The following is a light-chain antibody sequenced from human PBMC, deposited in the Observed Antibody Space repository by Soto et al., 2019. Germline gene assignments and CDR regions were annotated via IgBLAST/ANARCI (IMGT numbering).Light chain of an antibody. V-gene: IGKV3-15*01. J-gene: IGKJ5*01. Sequence: DRVLTQSPATLSASPGYTCTLSCRASQSVNHNVAWYHQKPGQPPRLLIYGARSRADGVPARFSGSGFGAEFTLTIRSLQPEDFAVYYCEQYNNWFSITFGQGTRREI. CDR3: EQYNNWFSIT. CDR1: QSVNHN. CDR2: GAR.